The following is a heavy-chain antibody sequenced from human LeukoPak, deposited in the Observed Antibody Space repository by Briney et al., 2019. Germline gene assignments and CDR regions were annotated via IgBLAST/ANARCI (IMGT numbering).Heavy chain of an antibody. Sequence: SGTLSLTCAVSGGSISSSNWWSWVRQPPGKGLEWIGEIYHSGSTNYNPSLKSRVTISVDTSKNQSSLKLSSVTAADTAVYYCARGQDSSSWYRAFDIWGQGTMVTVSS. D-gene: IGHD6-13*01. V-gene: IGHV4-4*02. CDR1: GGSISSSNW. J-gene: IGHJ3*02. CDR2: IYHSGST. CDR3: ARGQDSSSWYRAFDI.